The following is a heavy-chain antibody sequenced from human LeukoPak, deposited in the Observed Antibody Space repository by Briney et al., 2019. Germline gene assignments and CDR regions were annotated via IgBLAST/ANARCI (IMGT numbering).Heavy chain of an antibody. Sequence: PGGSLRLSCATSGFTFSSIWMSWVRQAPGKGLEWVANIKHDGSETNYVDSVKGRFTISRHNAKNSLHLQMNSLRAEDTAVYYCAAQDCGGDCYPAPFQHWGQGTLVTVSS. D-gene: IGHD2-21*02. CDR3: AAQDCGGDCYPAPFQH. J-gene: IGHJ1*01. V-gene: IGHV3-7*05. CDR2: IKHDGSET. CDR1: GFTFSSIW.